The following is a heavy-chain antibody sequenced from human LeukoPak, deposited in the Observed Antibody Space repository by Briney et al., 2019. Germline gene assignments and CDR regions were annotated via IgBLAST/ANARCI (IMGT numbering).Heavy chain of an antibody. Sequence: SVKVSCKASGGTFSSYAISWVRQAPGQGLEWMGGIIPIFGTANYAQKFQGRVTITADESTSTAYMELSSLRSEDTAVYYCARQYCSGGSCYFDYWGQGTLVTVSS. J-gene: IGHJ4*02. CDR1: GGTFSSYA. CDR3: ARQYCSGGSCYFDY. CDR2: IIPIFGTA. D-gene: IGHD2-15*01. V-gene: IGHV1-69*01.